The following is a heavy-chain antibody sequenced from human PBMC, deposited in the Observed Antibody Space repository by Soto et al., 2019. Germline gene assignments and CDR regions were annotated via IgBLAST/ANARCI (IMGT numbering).Heavy chain of an antibody. CDR3: ARRKERSGPHYFDS. Sequence: QVQLVQSGAEVKKPGASVRVSCKASGHTFTSCDIHWVRQATGQGLEWMGWLNPYTGNTGYAEKFQGRVTMTRNTSINTAYMELSSLRSEDTAVYYCARRKERSGPHYFDSWGQGTLATVSS. V-gene: IGHV1-8*01. CDR1: GHTFTSCD. D-gene: IGHD6-25*01. J-gene: IGHJ4*02. CDR2: LNPYTGNT.